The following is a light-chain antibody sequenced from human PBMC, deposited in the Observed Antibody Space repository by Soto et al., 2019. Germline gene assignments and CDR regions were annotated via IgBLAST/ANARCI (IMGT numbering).Light chain of an antibody. CDR1: QSVNNY. V-gene: IGKV3-11*01. CDR2: DAF. J-gene: IGKJ3*01. CDR3: QQRSNSIT. Sequence: EIVLTQSPATLSLSPGERATLSCRASQSVNNYLAWYQQKGGQAPRLLIYDAFKRATGIPARFRGSGSGTDFTLTISSLEPEDFAVSYCQQRSNSITFGPGTKVDIK.